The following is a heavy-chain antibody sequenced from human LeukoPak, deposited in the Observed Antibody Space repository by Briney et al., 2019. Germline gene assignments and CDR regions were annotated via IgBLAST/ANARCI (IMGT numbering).Heavy chain of an antibody. CDR1: GGTFSSYA. CDR2: ITPIFGTA. CDR3: ARELYSGYDFEVYYMDV. D-gene: IGHD5-12*01. J-gene: IGHJ6*03. V-gene: IGHV1-69*05. Sequence: GASVKVSCKASGGTFSSYAISWVRQAPGQGLEWMGRITPIFGTANYAQKFQGRVTTTTDESTSTTYMELSSLRSEDTAVYYCARELYSGYDFEVYYMDVWGKGTTVTVSS.